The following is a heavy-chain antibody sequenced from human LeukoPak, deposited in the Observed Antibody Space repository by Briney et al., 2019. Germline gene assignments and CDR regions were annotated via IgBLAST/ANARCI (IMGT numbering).Heavy chain of an antibody. Sequence: PGGSLRLSCAASGFTFSSYGMHWVRQAPGKGLEWVAFIRYDGSNKYYADSVKGRFTISRDNSKNTLNLQMNSLRAEDTAVYYCAKDKAAGDYYYYYMDVWGKGTTVTISS. V-gene: IGHV3-30*02. J-gene: IGHJ6*03. CDR1: GFTFSSYG. D-gene: IGHD6-13*01. CDR3: AKDKAAGDYYYYYMDV. CDR2: IRYDGSNK.